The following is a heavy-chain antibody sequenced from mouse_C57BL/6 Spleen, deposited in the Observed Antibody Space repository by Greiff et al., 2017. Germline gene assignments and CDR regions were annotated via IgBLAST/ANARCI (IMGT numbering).Heavy chain of an antibody. CDR1: GFTFSSYA. J-gene: IGHJ2*01. Sequence: EVQLVESGGGLVKPGGSLKLSCAASGFTFSSYAMSWVRPTPEKRLEWVATISDGGSYTYYPDNVKGRFTISRDNAKNNLYLQMSHLKSEDTAMYYCARETGTYYFDYWGQGTTLTVSS. V-gene: IGHV5-4*01. D-gene: IGHD4-1*01. CDR3: ARETGTYYFDY. CDR2: ISDGGSYT.